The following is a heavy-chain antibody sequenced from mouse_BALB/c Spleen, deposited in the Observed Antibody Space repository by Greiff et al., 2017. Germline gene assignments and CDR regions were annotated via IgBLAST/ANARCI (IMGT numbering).Heavy chain of an antibody. CDR2: IYPYNGGT. D-gene: IGHD2-10*02. Sequence: VQLQQPGAELVKPGASVKISCKASGYTFTDYNMHWVKQSHGKSLEWIGYIYPYNGGTGYNQKFKSKATLTVDNSSSTAYMELRSLTSEDSAVYYCAREGYGGFAYWGQGTLVTVSA. V-gene: IGHV1S29*02. CDR3: AREGYGGFAY. CDR1: GYTFTDYN. J-gene: IGHJ3*01.